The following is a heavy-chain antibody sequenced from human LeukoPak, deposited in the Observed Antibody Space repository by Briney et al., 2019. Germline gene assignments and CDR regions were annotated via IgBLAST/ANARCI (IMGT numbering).Heavy chain of an antibody. CDR3: ARGYYDSSGYSPGDY. J-gene: IGHJ4*02. CDR1: GGSISSYY. D-gene: IGHD3-22*01. Sequence: SETLSLTCTVSGGSISSYYWSWIRQPPGKGLEWIGYIYYSGSTNYNPSLKSRVTISVDTSKNQFSLKLSSVTAADTAVYYCARGYYDSSGYSPGDYWGQGTLATVSS. CDR2: IYYSGST. V-gene: IGHV4-59*01.